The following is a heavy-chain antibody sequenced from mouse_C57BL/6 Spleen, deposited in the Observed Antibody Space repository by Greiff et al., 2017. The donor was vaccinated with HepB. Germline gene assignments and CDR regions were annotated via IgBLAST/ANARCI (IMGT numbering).Heavy chain of an antibody. Sequence: VQLQQPGTELVKPGASVKLSCKASGYTFTSYWMHWVKQRPGQGLEWIGNINPSNGGTNYNEKFKSKATLTVDKSSSTAYMQLSSLTSEDSAVYYCARSHYGSSYWFAYWGQGTLVTVSA. CDR1: GYTFTSYW. J-gene: IGHJ3*01. CDR3: ARSHYGSSYWFAY. D-gene: IGHD1-1*01. CDR2: INPSNGGT. V-gene: IGHV1-53*01.